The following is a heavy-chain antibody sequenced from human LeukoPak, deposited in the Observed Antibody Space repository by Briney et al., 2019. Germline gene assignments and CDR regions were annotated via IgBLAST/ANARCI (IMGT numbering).Heavy chain of an antibody. CDR2: ISYDGSNK. V-gene: IGHV3-30*18. D-gene: IGHD2-2*01. CDR1: GFTFSSYS. CDR3: AKDIVVVPAASFGMDV. Sequence: GGSLRLSCAASGFTFSSYSMNWVRQAPGKGLEWVAVISYDGSNKYYADSVKGRFTISRDNSKNTLYLQMNSLRAEDTAVYYCAKDIVVVPAASFGMDVWGKGTTVTVSS. J-gene: IGHJ6*04.